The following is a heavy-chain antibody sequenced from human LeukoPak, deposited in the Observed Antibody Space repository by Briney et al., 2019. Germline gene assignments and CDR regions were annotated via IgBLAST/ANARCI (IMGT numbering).Heavy chain of an antibody. D-gene: IGHD2-21*01. CDR2: IYYSGST. CDR3: ARERMWYSDY. CDR1: GGSISSGGYY. J-gene: IGHJ4*02. V-gene: IGHV4-31*03. Sequence: PSETLSLTCTVSGGSISSGGYYWSWIRQHPGKGLERIGYIYYSGSTYYNPSLKSRVTISVDTSKNQFSLKLSSVTAADTAVYYCARERMWYSDYWGQGTLVTVSS.